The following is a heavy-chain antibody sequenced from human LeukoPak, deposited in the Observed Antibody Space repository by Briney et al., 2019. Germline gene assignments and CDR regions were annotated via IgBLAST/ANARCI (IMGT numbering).Heavy chain of an antibody. CDR3: ATQQQLAQNYYMDV. CDR1: GGTFSSYA. D-gene: IGHD6-13*01. Sequence: GASVKVSCKASGGTFSSYAISWVRQAPGQGLEWMGGIIPIFGTANYAQKFQGRVTITADESTSTAYMELSSLRSEDTAVYYCATQQQLAQNYYMDVWGKGTTVTISS. J-gene: IGHJ6*03. CDR2: IIPIFGTA. V-gene: IGHV1-69*13.